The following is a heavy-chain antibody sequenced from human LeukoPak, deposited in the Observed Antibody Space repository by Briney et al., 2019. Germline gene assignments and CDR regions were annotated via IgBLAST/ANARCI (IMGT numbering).Heavy chain of an antibody. CDR1: GLAFSAYK. CDR3: VVGGSPGY. Sequence: GGSMRLSCAASGLAFSAYKMHWVRQAPRKGLVWVSRISTDGYTTDYVDFVQGRFTASRDNTKNTWSLEMNSLRAEDTAVYYCVVGGSPGYWGQGTLVTVSS. J-gene: IGHJ4*02. D-gene: IGHD2-15*01. V-gene: IGHV3-74*01. CDR2: ISTDGYTT.